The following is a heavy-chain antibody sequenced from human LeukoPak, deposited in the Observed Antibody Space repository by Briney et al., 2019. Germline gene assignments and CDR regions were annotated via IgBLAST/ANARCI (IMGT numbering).Heavy chain of an antibody. CDR1: GYSFTSNY. D-gene: IGHD5-12*01. CDR3: AKVEARERQDY. CDR2: IYPRDGST. J-gene: IGHJ4*02. Sequence: ASVKVSCKASGYSFTSNYIHWVRQAPGQGLEWKGMIYPRDGSTSYAQKFQGRVTVTRDTSTSTVHMELSGLRAEDTAVYYCAKVEARERQDYWGQGTLVTVSS. V-gene: IGHV1-46*01.